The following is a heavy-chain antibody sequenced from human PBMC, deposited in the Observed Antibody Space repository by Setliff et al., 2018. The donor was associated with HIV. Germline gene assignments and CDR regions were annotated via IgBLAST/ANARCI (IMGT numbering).Heavy chain of an antibody. V-gene: IGHV3-7*05. J-gene: IGHJ4*02. CDR2: IKEDGSEK. D-gene: IGHD3-3*01. CDR1: GFLFHTYW. Sequence: PSETLRLSCAASGFLFHTYWMSWVRQAPGKGLEWVANIKEDGSEKYYVDSVKGRFTISRDNAENSLYLQMNSLTAEDTAVYYCARPGTRWSFDHWGQGILVTVSS. CDR3: ARPGTRWSFDH.